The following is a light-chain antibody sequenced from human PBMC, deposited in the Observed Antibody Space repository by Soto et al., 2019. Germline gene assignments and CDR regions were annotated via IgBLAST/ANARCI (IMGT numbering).Light chain of an antibody. CDR3: GSWDSSLSAYV. CDR1: SSNIGGNS. V-gene: IGLV1-51*01. CDR2: DDN. Sequence: QSVLTQPPSVSAAPGQKVTISCSGSSSNIGGNSVSWYQQLPGTAPKLLIYDDNKRPSGIPDRFSGSKSGTSATLGITGFQTGDEADYYCGSWDSSLSAYVFGTGTRSPS. J-gene: IGLJ1*01.